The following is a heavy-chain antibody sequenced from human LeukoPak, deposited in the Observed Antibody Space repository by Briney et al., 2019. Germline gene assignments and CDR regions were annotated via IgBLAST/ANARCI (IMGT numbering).Heavy chain of an antibody. J-gene: IGHJ6*03. CDR1: GGSISSSNW. Sequence: PSGTLSLTCAVSGGSISSSNWWSWVRQPPGKGLEWIGEIYHSGSTNYNPSLKSRVTISVDTSKNQFSLKLSSVTAADTAVYYCARVYYGVTLPTYYYYMDVWGKGTTVTISS. V-gene: IGHV4-4*02. CDR2: IYHSGST. D-gene: IGHD4-17*01. CDR3: ARVYYGVTLPTYYYYMDV.